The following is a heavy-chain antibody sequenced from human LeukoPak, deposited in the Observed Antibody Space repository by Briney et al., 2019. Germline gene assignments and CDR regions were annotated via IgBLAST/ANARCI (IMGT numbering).Heavy chain of an antibody. D-gene: IGHD3-10*01. CDR3: ARDSGDYGSGINPFDY. CDR2: INPNSGGT. Sequence: GASVKVSCTASGYTFTGYYMHWVRQAPGQGLEWMGWINPNSGGTNYAQKFQGWVTMTRDTSISTAYMELSRLRSDDTTVYYCARDSGDYGSGINPFDYWGQGTLVTVSS. J-gene: IGHJ4*02. CDR1: GYTFTGYY. V-gene: IGHV1-2*04.